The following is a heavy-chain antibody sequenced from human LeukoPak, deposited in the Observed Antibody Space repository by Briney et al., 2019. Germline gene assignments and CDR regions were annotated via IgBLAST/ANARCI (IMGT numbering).Heavy chain of an antibody. J-gene: IGHJ4*02. CDR2: ISSDGNDK. CDR1: GVTFSSYG. CDR3: TTKVIRGNSGDDYDD. Sequence: GGSLRLSCAASGVTFSSYGMHWVRQAPGKGLEWVALISSDGNDKLYGDSVKGRFTISRDDSKSTMYLQMNSLRAEDTAVYYCTTKVIRGNSGDDYDDWGQGTLVTVSS. V-gene: IGHV3-30*03. D-gene: IGHD5-12*01.